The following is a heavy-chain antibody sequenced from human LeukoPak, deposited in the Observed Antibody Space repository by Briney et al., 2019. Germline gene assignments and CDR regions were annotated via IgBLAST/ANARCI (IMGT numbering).Heavy chain of an antibody. Sequence: TGGSLRLSCAASGFTFSSYSMNWVRQAPGKGLEWVSSISSSSSYIYYADSVKGRFTISRDNAKNSLYLQMNSLRAEDTAVYYCARSESLLWFGELLPNNWFDPWGQGTLVTVSS. CDR2: ISSSSSYI. J-gene: IGHJ5*02. V-gene: IGHV3-21*01. D-gene: IGHD3-10*01. CDR1: GFTFSSYS. CDR3: ARSESLLWFGELLPNNWFDP.